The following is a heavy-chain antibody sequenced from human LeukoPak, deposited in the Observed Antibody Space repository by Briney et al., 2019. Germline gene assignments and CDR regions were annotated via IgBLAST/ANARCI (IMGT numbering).Heavy chain of an antibody. V-gene: IGHV3-23*01. D-gene: IGHD3-22*01. CDR2: ISPSGDIT. CDR3: AREKTAHRYYYNGNGYCFDY. CDR1: GFIFSSHG. J-gene: IGHJ4*02. Sequence: PGGTLRLSCAASGFIFSSHGMNWVRQAPGKGLEWVSGISPSGDITYYADSVKGRFTISRDNSKNTVYLQMDSLRFEDAAVYYCAREKTAHRYYYNGNGYCFDYWGQGTLVTVSS.